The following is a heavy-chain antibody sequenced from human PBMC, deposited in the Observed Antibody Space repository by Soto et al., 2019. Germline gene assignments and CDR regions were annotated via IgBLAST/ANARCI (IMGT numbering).Heavy chain of an antibody. CDR2: IYYSGST. CDR3: ARYGSGRSSDYFDY. Sequence: SETLSLTCAVYGESFSGYYWSWIRKPPGKGLEWIGSIYYSGSTYYNPSLKSRVTISVDTSKNQFSLKLSSVTAADTAVYYCARYGSGRSSDYFDYWGQGTLVTVSS. V-gene: IGHV4-34*01. CDR1: GESFSGYY. J-gene: IGHJ4*02. D-gene: IGHD3-10*01.